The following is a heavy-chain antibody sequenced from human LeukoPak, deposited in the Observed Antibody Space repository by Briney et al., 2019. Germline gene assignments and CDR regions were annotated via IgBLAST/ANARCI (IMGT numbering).Heavy chain of an antibody. Sequence: ASVKVSCKASGYTFTSYGISWVRQAPGQGLEWMGWINPNSGGTNYAQKFQGRVTMTRDTSISTAYMELSRLRSDDTAVYYCARDYCSSTSCTKGRFDPWGQGTLVTVSS. CDR3: ARDYCSSTSCTKGRFDP. V-gene: IGHV1-2*02. CDR1: GYTFTSYG. CDR2: INPNSGGT. D-gene: IGHD2-2*01. J-gene: IGHJ5*02.